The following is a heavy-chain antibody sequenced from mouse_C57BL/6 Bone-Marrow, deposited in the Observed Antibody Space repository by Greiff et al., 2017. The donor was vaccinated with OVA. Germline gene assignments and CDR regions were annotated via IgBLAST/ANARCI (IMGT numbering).Heavy chain of an antibody. J-gene: IGHJ3*01. Sequence: EVKLVESGGGLVQPGGSMKLSCVASGFTFSNYWMNWVRQSPEKGLEWVAQIRLKSDNYATHYAESVKGRFTISRDDSKSSVYLQMNNLRAEDTGIYYCTVTNYYGSSYLAWFAYWGQGTLVTVSA. V-gene: IGHV6-3*01. D-gene: IGHD1-1*01. CDR2: IRLKSDNYAT. CDR3: TVTNYYGSSYLAWFAY. CDR1: GFTFSNYW.